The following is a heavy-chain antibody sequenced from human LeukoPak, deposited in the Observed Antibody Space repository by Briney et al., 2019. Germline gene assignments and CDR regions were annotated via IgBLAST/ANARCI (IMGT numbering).Heavy chain of an antibody. Sequence: PSETLSLTCAVSGGSISSTNWWSWVRQPPGKGLEWIGGIHHSGSTKYSPSLKGRVIISVDKSKNQVSLKVTSVTAADTAVYYCARETHHSPPNFFDPWGQGTLVTVSP. CDR3: ARETHHSPPNFFDP. D-gene: IGHD1-14*01. CDR2: IHHSGST. V-gene: IGHV4-4*02. J-gene: IGHJ5*02. CDR1: GGSISSTNW.